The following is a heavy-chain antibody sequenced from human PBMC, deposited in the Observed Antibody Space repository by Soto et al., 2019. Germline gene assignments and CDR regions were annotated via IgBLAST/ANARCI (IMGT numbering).Heavy chain of an antibody. Sequence: ASVKVSCKTSGYTFTSYAMHWVRQAPGQGLEWMGWLNIGNGNTKYSQKFQGRVTVTRDTSARTAYMELSSLTSEDTAVYYCARETLCGGVCYDHWLDPWGQGTMVTV. CDR3: ARETLCGGVCYDHWLDP. V-gene: IGHV1-3*04. J-gene: IGHJ5*02. CDR1: GYTFTSYA. D-gene: IGHD2-21*01. CDR2: LNIGNGNT.